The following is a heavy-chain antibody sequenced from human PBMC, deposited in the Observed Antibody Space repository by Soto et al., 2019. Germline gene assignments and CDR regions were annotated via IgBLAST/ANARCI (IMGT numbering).Heavy chain of an antibody. CDR1: GGSISSSNW. J-gene: IGHJ6*02. V-gene: IGHV4-4*02. CDR2: IYHSGYT. Sequence: SETLSLTCAVSGGSISSSNWWSWVRQPPGKGLEWIGEIYHSGYTNYNPSLKSRVTILVDKSKNQLPLRLSSVTAADTAVYYCARDVRVVGGTTAYYGMDVWGQGTTVTVSS. CDR3: ARDVRVVGGTTAYYGMDV. D-gene: IGHD1-26*01.